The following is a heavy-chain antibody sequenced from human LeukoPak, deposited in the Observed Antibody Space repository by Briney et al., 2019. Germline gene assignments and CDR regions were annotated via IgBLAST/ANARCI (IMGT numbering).Heavy chain of an antibody. Sequence: GGSLRLSCAASGFTFSSYSMNWVRQAPGKGLEWVSYISRSSGTIYYADSVKGRFTISRDNAKNSLYLQMNSLRAEDTAVYYCARVYRNEEDFWTPNNYMDVWGKGTTVTVSS. CDR3: ARVYRNEEDFWTPNNYMDV. CDR2: ISRSSGTI. CDR1: GFTFSSYS. V-gene: IGHV3-48*01. J-gene: IGHJ6*03. D-gene: IGHD3/OR15-3a*01.